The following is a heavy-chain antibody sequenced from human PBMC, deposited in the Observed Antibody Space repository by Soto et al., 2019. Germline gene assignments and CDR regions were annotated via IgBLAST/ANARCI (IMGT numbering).Heavy chain of an antibody. V-gene: IGHV3-15*01. D-gene: IGHD6-6*01. CDR2: IKSKTDGGTT. Sequence: EVQLVESGGGLVKPGGSLRLSCAASGFTFSNAWMSWVRQAPGKGLEWVGRIKSKTDGGTTDYAAPVKGRFTTSRDDSKNTVYLQMNSLKTEEKAVYYCTTGGIAARRDYWGQGTLVTVSS. J-gene: IGHJ4*02. CDR1: GFTFSNAW. CDR3: TTGGIAARRDY.